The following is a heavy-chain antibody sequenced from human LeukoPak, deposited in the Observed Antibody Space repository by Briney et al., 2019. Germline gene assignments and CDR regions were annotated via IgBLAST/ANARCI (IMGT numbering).Heavy chain of an antibody. V-gene: IGHV1-69*10. D-gene: IGHD6-13*01. CDR1: GGTFGTYG. Sequence: SVKVSCKASGGTFGTYGLSWVRQAPGQGLEWMGETIPLLGTANYAPDFQGRVTMTADKVLNVAYLELTSLRSEDTAVYYCARGEDSSSRWGKDVFDIWGLGTMVIVSS. J-gene: IGHJ3*02. CDR2: TIPLLGTA. CDR3: ARGEDSSSRWGKDVFDI.